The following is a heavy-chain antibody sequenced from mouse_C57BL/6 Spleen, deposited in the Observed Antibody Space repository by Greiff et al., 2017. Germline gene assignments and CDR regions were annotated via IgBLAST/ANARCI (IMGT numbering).Heavy chain of an antibody. CDR3: ARGGSSSYYAMDY. D-gene: IGHD1-1*01. Sequence: QVQLQQSGAELARPGASVKLSCKASGYTFTSYGISWVKQRTGQGLEWIGEIYPRSGNTYYNEKFKGKATLTADKSSSTAYMELRSLTSEDSAVYFCARGGSSSYYAMDYWGQGTSVTVSS. CDR1: GYTFTSYG. J-gene: IGHJ4*01. V-gene: IGHV1-81*01. CDR2: IYPRSGNT.